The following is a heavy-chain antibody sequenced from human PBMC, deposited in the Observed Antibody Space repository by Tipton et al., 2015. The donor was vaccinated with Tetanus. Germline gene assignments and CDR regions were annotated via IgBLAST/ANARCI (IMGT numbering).Heavy chain of an antibody. CDR3: ARLLGTTGLDY. CDR2: IYPGDSDI. Sequence: QLVQSGAEVKKPGESLKISCKGSGYSFTSYWIGWVRQMPGKGLEWMGIIYPGDSDIRYSSSFQGQCTNAADKSISTPYLQWSSLKASDPAMYYWARLLGTTGLDYWGQGTLVTVSS. V-gene: IGHV5-51*01. J-gene: IGHJ4*02. CDR1: GYSFTSYW. D-gene: IGHD2-2*01.